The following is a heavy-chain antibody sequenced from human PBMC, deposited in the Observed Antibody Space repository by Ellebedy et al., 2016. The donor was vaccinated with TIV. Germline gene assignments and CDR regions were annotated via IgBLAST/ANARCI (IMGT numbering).Heavy chain of an antibody. J-gene: IGHJ5*02. V-gene: IGHV2-5*02. CDR3: ARRIVGASVSFNP. D-gene: IGHD1-26*01. Sequence: SGPTLVKPTQTLTLTCTFSGFSLSTSGVGVGWIRQTPGKALEWLGFIYWDEVKRISPSLNTRLSITKDASRNQLVRTMTRMDPVDTGTYYCARRIVGASVSFNPWGQGTVVTVSS. CDR1: GFSLSTSGVG. CDR2: IYWDEVK.